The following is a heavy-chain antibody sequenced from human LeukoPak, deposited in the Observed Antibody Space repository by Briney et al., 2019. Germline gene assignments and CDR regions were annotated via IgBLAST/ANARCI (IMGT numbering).Heavy chain of an antibody. Sequence: GGSLRLSCAASGFTFSSYGIHWVRQAPGKGLEWVAVISYDGGTKYYADSVKGRFTISRDNSKNTLYLQMNSLRGDDTAVYYCARDGYASTWYYFDYWGQGALVIVSS. V-gene: IGHV3-30-3*01. D-gene: IGHD6-13*01. CDR1: GFTFSSYG. J-gene: IGHJ4*02. CDR2: ISYDGGTK. CDR3: ARDGYASTWYYFDY.